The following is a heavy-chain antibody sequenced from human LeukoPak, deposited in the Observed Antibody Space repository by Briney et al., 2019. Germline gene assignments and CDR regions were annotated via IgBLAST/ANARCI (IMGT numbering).Heavy chain of an antibody. V-gene: IGHV4-34*01. J-gene: IGHJ3*02. CDR1: GGSISGYY. Sequence: SETLSLTCTVSGGSISGYYWSWIRQPPGKGLEWIGEINHSGSTNYNLSLKSRVTISVDTSKSQFSLKLSSVTAADTAVYYCARFVVVTDALDIWGQGTMVTVSS. CDR2: INHSGST. D-gene: IGHD2-21*02. CDR3: ARFVVVTDALDI.